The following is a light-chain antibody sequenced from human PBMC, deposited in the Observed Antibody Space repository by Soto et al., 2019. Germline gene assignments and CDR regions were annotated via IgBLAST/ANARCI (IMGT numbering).Light chain of an antibody. Sequence: EIVLTQSPGTLSLSPGERATLSCRASQSVSSSYLAWYQQKPGQAPRLLIYGASSRATGIPDRFSGSGSGTAFTLTISRLEPEDFAVYYCQQYGSSQTFGQGTKVEI. CDR1: QSVSSSY. V-gene: IGKV3-20*01. J-gene: IGKJ1*01. CDR3: QQYGSSQT. CDR2: GAS.